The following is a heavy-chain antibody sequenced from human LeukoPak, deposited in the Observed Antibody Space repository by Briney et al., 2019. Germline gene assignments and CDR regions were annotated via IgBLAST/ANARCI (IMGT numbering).Heavy chain of an antibody. CDR1: GFTFSSYS. V-gene: IGHV3-21*01. CDR2: ISSSSSYI. J-gene: IGHJ5*02. CDR3: ASPYPTP. Sequence: RGCLRLSCAASGFTFSSYSMNWVRPAPRKGLERVSSISSSSSYIYYADSVKGRFTISRDNAKNSLYLHMNSLRAEDTAVYYCASPYPTPWGQGTLVTVSS.